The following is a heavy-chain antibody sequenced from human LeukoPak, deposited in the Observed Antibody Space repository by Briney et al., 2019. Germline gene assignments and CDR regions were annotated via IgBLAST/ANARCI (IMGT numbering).Heavy chain of an antibody. J-gene: IGHJ4*02. CDR2: ISTHNANT. Sequence: GASVKVSCKASGYTFTSYDINWVRQAPGQGLEWMGWISTHNANTKYAQKLQGRVTLTTDTSTSTAYMELRSLRSDDTAVYYCATHITAVPYWGQGTLVTVSS. CDR1: GYTFTSYD. CDR3: ATHITAVPY. V-gene: IGHV1-18*01. D-gene: IGHD6-13*01.